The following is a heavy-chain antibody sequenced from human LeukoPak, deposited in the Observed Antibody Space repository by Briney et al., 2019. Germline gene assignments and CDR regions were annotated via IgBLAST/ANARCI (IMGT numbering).Heavy chain of an antibody. CDR2: IKQDGSEK. J-gene: IGHJ4*02. CDR1: GFTFSSYW. D-gene: IGHD6-19*01. V-gene: IGHV3-7*01. Sequence: GGSLRLSCAASGFTFSSYWMSWVRQAPGKGLEWVANIKQDGSEKYYVDSVKGRFTIPRDNAKNSLYLQMNSLRAEDTAVYYCARSLMAGTGCFGYRESKSFDYWGQGTLVTVSS. CDR3: ARSLMAGTGCFGYRESKSFDY.